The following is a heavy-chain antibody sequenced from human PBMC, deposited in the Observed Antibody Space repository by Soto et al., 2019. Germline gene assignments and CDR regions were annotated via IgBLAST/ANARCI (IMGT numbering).Heavy chain of an antibody. J-gene: IGHJ6*02. Sequence: GGSLRLSCAASGFTFSSYGMHWVRQSPGKGLEWVAVISYDGSNKYYADSVKGRFTISRDNSKNTLYLQMNSLRAEDTAVYYCARPMTTVTTLAYYGMDVWGQGTTVTVSS. CDR1: GFTFSSYG. D-gene: IGHD4-17*01. CDR3: ARPMTTVTTLAYYGMDV. CDR2: ISYDGSNK. V-gene: IGHV3-30*19.